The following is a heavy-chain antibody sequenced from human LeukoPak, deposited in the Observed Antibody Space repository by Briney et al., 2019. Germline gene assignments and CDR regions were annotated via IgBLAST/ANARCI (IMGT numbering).Heavy chain of an antibody. J-gene: IGHJ4*02. V-gene: IGHV4-39*07. CDR1: GGSISSSSYY. D-gene: IGHD6-19*01. CDR2: IYYSGST. Sequence: PSETLSLTCTVSGGSISSSSYYWGWIRQPPGTGLEWIGSIYYSGSTYYNPSLKSRVTISVDTSKNQFSLKLSSVTAADTAVYYCARVRYSSGWYVFDYWGQGTLVTVSS. CDR3: ARVRYSSGWYVFDY.